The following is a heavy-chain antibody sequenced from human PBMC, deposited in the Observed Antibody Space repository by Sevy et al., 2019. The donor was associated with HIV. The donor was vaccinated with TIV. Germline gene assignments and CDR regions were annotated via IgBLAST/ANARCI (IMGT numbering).Heavy chain of an antibody. V-gene: IGHV3-48*02. CDR3: AREVGIVVATKEWGNFDF. J-gene: IGHJ4*02. CDR2: ISSSSSTI. CDR1: GFTFSTYS. D-gene: IGHD1-26*01. Sequence: GGSLRLSCAASGFTFSTYSMNWVRQAPGKGLEWVLYISSSSSTIYYADSVNGRFTISRDNAKNSLYLQMNTLRDEDTAVYYCAREVGIVVATKEWGNFDFWGQGTLVTVSS.